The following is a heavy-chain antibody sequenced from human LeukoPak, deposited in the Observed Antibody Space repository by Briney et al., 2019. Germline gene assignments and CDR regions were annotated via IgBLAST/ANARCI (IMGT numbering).Heavy chain of an antibody. V-gene: IGHV3-9*01. CDR1: GFTFKDYG. D-gene: IGHD1-26*01. CDR3: AKHMRATNTYSFFGLDV. Sequence: GRSLRLSCAATGFTFKDYGMHWVRQPPGKGPEWVSSINWNGGGSDYADSVRGRFTISRDNAKNSLYLQLSSLRPEDTALYYCAKHMRATNTYSFFGLDVWGQGTTVTVSS. J-gene: IGHJ6*02. CDR2: INWNGGGS.